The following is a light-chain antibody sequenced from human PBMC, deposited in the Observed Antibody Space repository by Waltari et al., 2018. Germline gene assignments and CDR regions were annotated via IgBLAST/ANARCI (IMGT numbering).Light chain of an antibody. V-gene: IGKV1-5*03. J-gene: IGKJ2*01. CDR3: QQYSSFST. CDR1: QSVGTW. Sequence: DIQMTHSPSILSASVGDRVTIACRASQSVGTWLAWYQQKPGQAPKLLIYMASSLESGVPSRFSGSGSGTEFTLTISSLQPDDFATYSCQQYSSFSTFGQGTKVDI. CDR2: MAS.